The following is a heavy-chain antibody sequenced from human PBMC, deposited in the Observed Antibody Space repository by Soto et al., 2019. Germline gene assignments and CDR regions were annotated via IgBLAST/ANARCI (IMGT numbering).Heavy chain of an antibody. D-gene: IGHD3-16*01. Sequence: ASETLSLTCTASGVSISSGNWLTWVRQSTRKGLEYIGEISHDETANSFPSFERRVVMPVHKSRNQFTLYYSYVTTADPAPYHCARLVYDTRLDYRYCDCWRQVAQITVSS. CDR3: ARLVYDTRLDYRYCDC. J-gene: IGHJ4*02. V-gene: IGHV4-4*02. CDR2: ISHDETA. CDR1: GVSISSGNW.